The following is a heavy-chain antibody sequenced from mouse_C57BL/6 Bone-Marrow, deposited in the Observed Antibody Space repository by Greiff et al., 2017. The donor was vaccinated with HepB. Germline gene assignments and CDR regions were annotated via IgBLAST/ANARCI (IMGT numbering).Heavy chain of an antibody. CDR1: GYTFTGYW. CDR3: ARHRPGAMDY. Sequence: VQLQQSGAELMKPGASVKLSCKATGYTFTGYWIEWVKQRPGHGLEWIGEILPGSGSTNYNEKFKGKATLTADTSSNTAYMQLSSLTTEDSAIYDCARHRPGAMDYWGQGTSVTVSS. V-gene: IGHV1-9*01. CDR2: ILPGSGST. J-gene: IGHJ4*01.